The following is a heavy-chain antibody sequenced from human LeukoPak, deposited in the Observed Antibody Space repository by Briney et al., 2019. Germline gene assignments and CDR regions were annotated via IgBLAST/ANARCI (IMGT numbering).Heavy chain of an antibody. CDR3: ASTVRGYCSGGSCPSHYYYYYYMDV. D-gene: IGHD2-15*01. Sequence: ASVKVSCKASGYTFTGYYMHWVRQAPGQGLEWMGWINPNSGGTNYAQKFQGRVTMTRDTSISTAYMELSRLRSDDTAVYYCASTVRGYCSGGSCPSHYYYYYYMDVWGKGTTVTVSS. V-gene: IGHV1-2*02. J-gene: IGHJ6*03. CDR1: GYTFTGYY. CDR2: INPNSGGT.